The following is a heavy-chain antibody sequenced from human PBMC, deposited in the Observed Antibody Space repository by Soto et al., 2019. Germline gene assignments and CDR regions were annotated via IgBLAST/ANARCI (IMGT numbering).Heavy chain of an antibody. CDR3: ARDLENCGGECSSAFDI. D-gene: IGHD2-21*01. Sequence: GGSLRLSCAASGFTFSSYGMHWVRQAPGKGLEWVAVIWYDGSNKYYADSVKGRFTISRDNSKNTLYLQMNSLRAEDTAVYYCARDLENCGGECSSAFDIWGQGTMVTVSS. J-gene: IGHJ3*02. CDR1: GFTFSSYG. CDR2: IWYDGSNK. V-gene: IGHV3-33*01.